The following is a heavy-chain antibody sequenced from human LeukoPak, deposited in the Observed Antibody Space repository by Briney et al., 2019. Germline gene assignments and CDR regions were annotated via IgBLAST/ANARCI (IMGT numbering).Heavy chain of an antibody. D-gene: IGHD2-2*01. CDR1: GGSISSYY. Sequence: SETLSLTCTVSGGSISSYYWSWIRQPAGKGLEWIGRIYTSGSTNYNPSLKSRVTMSVDTSKNQFSLKLSSVTAADTAVYYCARAPHCSSTSCSHFDYWGQGTLVTVSS. J-gene: IGHJ4*02. V-gene: IGHV4-4*07. CDR2: IYTSGST. CDR3: ARAPHCSSTSCSHFDY.